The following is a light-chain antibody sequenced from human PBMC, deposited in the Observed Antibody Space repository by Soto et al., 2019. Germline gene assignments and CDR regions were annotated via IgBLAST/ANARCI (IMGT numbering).Light chain of an antibody. Sequence: QSALTQPASVSGSPGQSITISCTETSSDVGSYNLVSWYQQHPGKAPKLTIYEGTKRPSGVSNRFSGSKSGNTASLTISGLQAEDEADYHCCSYAGSSAHVVFGGGTKLTVL. CDR1: SSDVGSYNL. V-gene: IGLV2-23*01. CDR3: CSYAGSSAHVV. CDR2: EGT. J-gene: IGLJ3*02.